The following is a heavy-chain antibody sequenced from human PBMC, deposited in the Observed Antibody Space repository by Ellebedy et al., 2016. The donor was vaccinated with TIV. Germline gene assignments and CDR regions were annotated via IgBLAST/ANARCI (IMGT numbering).Heavy chain of an antibody. CDR3: VRDLTNFASLSY. D-gene: IGHD1-1*01. Sequence: AASVKVSCKASGYTFTGYYMHWVRQAPGQGLEWVGWINPNNGDTNYAQKLQGRVTMTGDTSISTAYMELNRLIFDDTAVYFCVRDLTNFASLSYWGQGTLVTVSS. J-gene: IGHJ4*02. CDR2: INPNNGDT. V-gene: IGHV1-2*02. CDR1: GYTFTGYY.